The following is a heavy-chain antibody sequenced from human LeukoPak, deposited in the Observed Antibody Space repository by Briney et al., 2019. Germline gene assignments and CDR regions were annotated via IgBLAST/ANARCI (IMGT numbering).Heavy chain of an antibody. V-gene: IGHV4-30-2*01. CDR2: IYHSGST. D-gene: IGHD3-10*01. Sequence: SETLSLTCAVSGGSISSGGYSWSWIRQPPGKGLEWIGYIYHSGSTYYNPSLKSRVTISVDRSKNQFSLKLSSVTAADTAVYYCASLLWFGESFYFDYWGQGTLVTVSS. J-gene: IGHJ4*02. CDR1: GGSISSGGYS. CDR3: ASLLWFGESFYFDY.